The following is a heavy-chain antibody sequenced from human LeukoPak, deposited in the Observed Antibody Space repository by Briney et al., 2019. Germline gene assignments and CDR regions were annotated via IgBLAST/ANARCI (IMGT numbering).Heavy chain of an antibody. CDR1: GFTLSSIY. V-gene: IGHV3-53*01. Sequence: HRGGSLRLARAPSGFTLSSIYMSWARQASEKGLEWVSVLYSGGSAYYAASVKGRFTISRENSKNTLYLQMNSLRVEDTAVYYCARTTVESGRYDAFDIWGQGTLVSVSS. D-gene: IGHD4-23*01. CDR2: LYSGGSA. J-gene: IGHJ3*02. CDR3: ARTTVESGRYDAFDI.